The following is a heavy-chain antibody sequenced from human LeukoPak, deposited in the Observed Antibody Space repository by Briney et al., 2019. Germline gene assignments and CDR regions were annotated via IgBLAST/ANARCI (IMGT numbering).Heavy chain of an antibody. V-gene: IGHV3-48*01. CDR1: GFTFSSYS. D-gene: IGHD4-23*01. Sequence: GGSLRLSCAASGFTFSSYSMNWVRQAPGKGLEWVSYISSSSSTIYYADSVKGRFTISRDNAKNSLYLQMNSLRAEDTAVYYCARDVSEDYGGNSGLDAFDIWGQGTMVTVSS. J-gene: IGHJ3*02. CDR2: ISSSSSTI. CDR3: ARDVSEDYGGNSGLDAFDI.